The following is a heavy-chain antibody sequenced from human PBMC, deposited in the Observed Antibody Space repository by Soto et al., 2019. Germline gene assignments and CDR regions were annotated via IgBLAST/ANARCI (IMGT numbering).Heavy chain of an antibody. CDR3: AAGGGLPRYY. V-gene: IGHV4-30-2*01. J-gene: IGHJ4*02. D-gene: IGHD5-12*01. CDR1: GGSISSGGYS. Sequence: QLQLQESGSGLVKPSQTLSLTCAVSGGSISSGGYSWSWIRQPPGKGLEWIGYIYHSGSTYYNPSLKSRFTLSGDRSKNQCSLKLSSVTAADTAVYYCAAGGGLPRYYWGQGTLVTVSS. CDR2: IYHSGST.